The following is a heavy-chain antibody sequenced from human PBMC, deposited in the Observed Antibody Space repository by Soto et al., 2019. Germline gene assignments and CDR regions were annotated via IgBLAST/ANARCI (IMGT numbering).Heavy chain of an antibody. CDR2: INHSGST. CDR1: GGSFSGYY. CDR3: AREMVLGYCSGGSCYSDNFDY. V-gene: IGHV4-34*01. D-gene: IGHD2-15*01. J-gene: IGHJ4*02. Sequence: PSETLSLTCAVYGGSFSGYYWSWIRQPPGKGLEWIGEINHSGSTNYNPSLKSRVTISVDTSKNQFSLKLSSVTAADTAVYYCAREMVLGYCSGGSCYSDNFDYWGQGTLVTVSS.